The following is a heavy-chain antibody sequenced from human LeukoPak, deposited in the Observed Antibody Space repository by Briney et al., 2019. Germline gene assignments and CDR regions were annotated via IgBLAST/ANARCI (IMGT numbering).Heavy chain of an antibody. J-gene: IGHJ5*02. Sequence: ASVKVSCKASGYTFTSYGISWVRQAPGQPLGWMGWISAYNGNTNYAQKLQGRVTMTTDTSTSTAYMELSSLRSEDTAVYYCARADYYDSSGYNWFDPWGQGTLVTVSS. V-gene: IGHV1-18*01. CDR3: ARADYYDSSGYNWFDP. CDR2: ISAYNGNT. CDR1: GYTFTSYG. D-gene: IGHD3-22*01.